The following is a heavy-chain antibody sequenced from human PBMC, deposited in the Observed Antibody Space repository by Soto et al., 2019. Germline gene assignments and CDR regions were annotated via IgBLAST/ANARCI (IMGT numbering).Heavy chain of an antibody. CDR3: ARGLSSASPYSGGWYYFDS. CDR2: INHSGSA. D-gene: IGHD3-10*01. V-gene: IGHV4-34*01. CDR1: GGSFSGYI. Sequence: QVQIQQWGAGVLKPSETLSLTCAVNGGSFSGYIWTWIRQTPGKGLQWIGQINHSGSAVYNPSLKTRVTLSVMSNNWFSLEMSSVTAADTAVYYCARGLSSASPYSGGWYYFDSWGQGATVTVSS. J-gene: IGHJ4*02.